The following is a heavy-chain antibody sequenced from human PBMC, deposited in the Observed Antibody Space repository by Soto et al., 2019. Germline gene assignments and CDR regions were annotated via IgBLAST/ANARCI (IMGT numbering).Heavy chain of an antibody. V-gene: IGHV3-23*01. J-gene: IGHJ3*02. Sequence: GGSLRLSCAASGFTFSSYAMSWVRQAPGKGLEWVSAISGSGGSTYYADSVKGRFTISRDNSKNTLYLQMNSLRAEDTAVYYCAKDSRDFWSGYYGDAFDIWGQGTMVTVSS. D-gene: IGHD3-3*01. CDR1: GFTFSSYA. CDR3: AKDSRDFWSGYYGDAFDI. CDR2: ISGSGGST.